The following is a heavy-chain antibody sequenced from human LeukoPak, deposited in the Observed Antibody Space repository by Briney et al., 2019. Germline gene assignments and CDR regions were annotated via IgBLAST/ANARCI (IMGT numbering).Heavy chain of an antibody. V-gene: IGHV3-21*01. J-gene: IGHJ3*02. Sequence: RPGGSLRLSCAASGFTFSSYSMNWVRQAPGKGLEWVSSISSSSSYIYYADSVKGRFTISRDNAKNSLYLQMNSLRAEDTAVYYCARGSIAVVHAFDIWGQGTMVTVSS. D-gene: IGHD6-19*01. CDR2: ISSSSSYI. CDR1: GFTFSSYS. CDR3: ARGSIAVVHAFDI.